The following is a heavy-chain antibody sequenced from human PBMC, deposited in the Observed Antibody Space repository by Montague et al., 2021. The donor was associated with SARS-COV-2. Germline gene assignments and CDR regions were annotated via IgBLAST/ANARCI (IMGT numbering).Heavy chain of an antibody. CDR3: AREFRTYGYGGQYWYFDL. CDR1: GGSISSSHW. D-gene: IGHD3-10*01. V-gene: IGHV4-4*02. Sequence: SETLSLTCAVSGGSISSSHWWSWVRHPPGKGLEWSGENYHSGSTNYNPPLNSRVTKSINKSKNQFSLKLSSVTAADTDVYYCAREFRTYGYGGQYWYFDLWGRGTLVTVSS. CDR2: NYHSGST. J-gene: IGHJ2*01.